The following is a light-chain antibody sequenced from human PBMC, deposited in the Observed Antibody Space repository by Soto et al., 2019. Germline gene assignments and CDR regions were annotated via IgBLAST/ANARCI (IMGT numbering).Light chain of an antibody. Sequence: QSALTQPASVSGSPGQSITISCTGTSSDVGGYNYVSWYQQHPGKAPKLMIYDVSNRPSGVSNRFSGSKSGNTASLTISGLQAEDEADYYCNSYRSSITLVVFGGWTKLTVL. J-gene: IGLJ2*01. CDR1: SSDVGGYNY. V-gene: IGLV2-14*01. CDR2: DVS. CDR3: NSYRSSITLVV.